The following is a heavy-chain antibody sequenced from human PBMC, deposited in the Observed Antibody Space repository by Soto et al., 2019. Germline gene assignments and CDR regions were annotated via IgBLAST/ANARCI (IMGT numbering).Heavy chain of an antibody. CDR1: GGSFSGYY. J-gene: IGHJ5*02. D-gene: IGHD3-22*01. CDR2: INHSGST. Sequence: QVQLQQWGAGLLKPSETLSLTCAVYGGSFSGYYWSWIRQPPGKGLEWIGEINHSGSTNHNPSLKSRVTISVDTSKNQFSLKLTSVTAADTAVYYCARGPITTNPRFDPWGQGTLVTVSS. V-gene: IGHV4-34*01. CDR3: ARGPITTNPRFDP.